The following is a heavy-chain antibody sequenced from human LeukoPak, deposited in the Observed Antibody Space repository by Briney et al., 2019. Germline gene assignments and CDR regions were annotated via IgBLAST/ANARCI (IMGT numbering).Heavy chain of an antibody. CDR2: IYYSGFT. D-gene: IGHD3-22*01. CDR3: ARDYFLSYYDSSGYYPNWFDP. J-gene: IGHJ5*02. Sequence: SETLSLTCSVFGGSISNTDRYWGWVRQPPEKGLEWIGSIYYSGFTYYNPSLKSRVTISVDASKNQFSLKLSSVTAADTAVYYCARDYFLSYYDSSGYYPNWFDPWGQGTLVTVSS. V-gene: IGHV4-39*02. CDR1: GGSISNTDRY.